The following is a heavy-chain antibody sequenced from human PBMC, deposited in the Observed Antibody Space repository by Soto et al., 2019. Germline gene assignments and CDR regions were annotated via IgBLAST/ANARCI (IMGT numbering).Heavy chain of an antibody. D-gene: IGHD3-3*01. CDR2: IYWDDDK. V-gene: IGHV2-5*02. J-gene: IGHJ4*02. CDR1: GFSLSTSGVG. CDR3: AHFGPWAY. Sequence: QITLKESGPTLVKPTQTLTLTCTFSGFSLSTSGVGVGWIRQPPGKALEWLALIYWDDDKRYRPSLKSRLTITKDTSKNQVVLTMTNMDPLGTATYYCAHFGPWAYWGQGTRVTVSS.